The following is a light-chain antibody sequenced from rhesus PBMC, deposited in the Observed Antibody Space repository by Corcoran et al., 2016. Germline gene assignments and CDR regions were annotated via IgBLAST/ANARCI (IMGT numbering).Light chain of an antibody. Sequence: DIQMTQSPSSLSASIGDRVTITCRASEDIYTYLNWYQQKPQKAPNRLSYAASNLESGVPSRFSGSGSGTDFTRTSSSLQPEEFASYYCLQYNSNPPTFGPGTKLDIK. CDR3: LQYNSNPPT. J-gene: IGKJ3*01. CDR1: EDIYTY. CDR2: AAS. V-gene: IGKV1-43*01.